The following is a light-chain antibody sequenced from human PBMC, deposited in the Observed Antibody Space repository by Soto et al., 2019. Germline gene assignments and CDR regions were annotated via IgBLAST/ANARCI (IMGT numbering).Light chain of an antibody. CDR2: DAS. CDR1: QSVSSY. CDR3: HQRSNWPST. Sequence: EIVLTQSPATLSLSPGDRATLSCRASQSVSSYLAWYQQKPGQAPRLLIYDASNRATGIPARFSGSGSGTDFHLTITRLEPEDFAVYYCHQRSNWPSTFGGGTTVEIK. J-gene: IGKJ4*01. V-gene: IGKV3-11*01.